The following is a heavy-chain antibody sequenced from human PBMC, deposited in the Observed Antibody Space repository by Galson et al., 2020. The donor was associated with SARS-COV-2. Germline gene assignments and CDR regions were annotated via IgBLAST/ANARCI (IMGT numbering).Heavy chain of an antibody. V-gene: IGHV3-15*07. CDR2: IKRRADGGTA. CDR3: TTLPGYSSTG. J-gene: IGHJ4*02. Sequence: SLRLSCAASAFPFNTAWMSWVRQAPGKGLEWVDRIKRRADGGTADYAAPAKGRFIISRDDSKNRLYLEMNGLKTEDTAMYYCTTLPGYSSTGWGQGTLVTVPS. D-gene: IGHD2-2*01. CDR1: AFPFNTAW.